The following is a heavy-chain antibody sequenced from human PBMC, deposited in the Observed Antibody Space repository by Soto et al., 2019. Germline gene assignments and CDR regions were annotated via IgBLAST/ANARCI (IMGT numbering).Heavy chain of an antibody. J-gene: IGHJ5*02. Sequence: PVESLNISFKGSGYSFTSYWISWVRQMPGKGLEWMGRIDPSDSYTNYSPSFQGHDTISADKSISTAYLQWSSLKASDTAMYYCARADSSSFSWFGPWGQGTLVTVSS. V-gene: IGHV5-10-1*01. CDR1: GYSFTSYW. D-gene: IGHD6-6*01. CDR2: IDPSDSYT. CDR3: ARADSSSFSWFGP.